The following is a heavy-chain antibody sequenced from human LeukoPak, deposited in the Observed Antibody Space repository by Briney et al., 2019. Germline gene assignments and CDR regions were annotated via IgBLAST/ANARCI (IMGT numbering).Heavy chain of an antibody. CDR3: ARRAAGDYFDY. CDR1: GGSISSGGYY. D-gene: IGHD6-13*01. Sequence: TLSLACTVSGGSISSGGYYWSWIRQPPGKGLEWIGYFYHSGSTNYNPSLKSRVTISVDRSKNQFSLKLSSVTAADTAVYYCARRAAGDYFDYWGQGNLVTVSS. V-gene: IGHV4-30-2*01. CDR2: FYHSGST. J-gene: IGHJ4*02.